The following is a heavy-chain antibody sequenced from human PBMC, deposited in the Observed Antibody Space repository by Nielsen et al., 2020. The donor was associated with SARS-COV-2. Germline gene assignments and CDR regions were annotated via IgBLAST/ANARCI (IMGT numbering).Heavy chain of an antibody. CDR1: GFNFRGYW. J-gene: IGHJ4*02. CDR2: IKLDGSEK. Sequence: GGSLRLSCVVSGFNFRGYWMTWVRQAPGKGLEWVGNIKLDGSEKYYVDSVKGRFTISRDNARNTLYLQMNSLRVEDTAVYYCARGGSSGWYWGQGTLVTVSS. CDR3: ARGGSSGWY. D-gene: IGHD6-19*01. V-gene: IGHV3-7*01.